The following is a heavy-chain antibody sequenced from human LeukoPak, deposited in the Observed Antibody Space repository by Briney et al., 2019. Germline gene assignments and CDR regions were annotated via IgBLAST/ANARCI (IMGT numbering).Heavy chain of an antibody. Sequence: GGSLRLSCAASGFTFSSYWMSWARQAPGKGLEWVADIKQDGSEKYYVDSVKGRFTISRDNAKNSLYLQMNSLRAEDTAMFYCARVAYCGGDCPVQSDYWGQGTLVTVSS. CDR1: GFTFSSYW. CDR2: IKQDGSEK. J-gene: IGHJ4*02. CDR3: ARVAYCGGDCPVQSDY. V-gene: IGHV3-7*01. D-gene: IGHD2-21*02.